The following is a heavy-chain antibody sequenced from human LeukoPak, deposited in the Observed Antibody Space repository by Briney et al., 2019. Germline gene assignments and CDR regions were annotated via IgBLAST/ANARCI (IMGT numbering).Heavy chain of an antibody. J-gene: IGHJ3*02. Sequence: PGESLKISCKGSGYRFTSYWISWVRQMPGKGLEWMGRIDPSDSYTNYSPSFQGHLTISADKSISTAYLQWSSLKASDTAMYYCARRQLLGPCFKGVCSDAFDIWGQGTMVTVSS. CDR2: IDPSDSYT. V-gene: IGHV5-10-1*01. CDR3: ARRQLLGPCFKGVCSDAFDI. D-gene: IGHD2-8*01. CDR1: GYRFTSYW.